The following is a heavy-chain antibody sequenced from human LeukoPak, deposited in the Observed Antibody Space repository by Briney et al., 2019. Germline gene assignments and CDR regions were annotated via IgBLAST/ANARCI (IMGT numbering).Heavy chain of an antibody. CDR3: ARPAADCGGDCYWAFDY. Sequence: GGSLRLSCVASGFTFSSYWMHWVRQDPRKGLVWVSRINGDGRNLNYADSVRGRFTISRDNAKNSLYLQMNSLRAEDTAVYYCARPAADCGGDCYWAFDYWGQGTLVTVSS. CDR1: GFTFSSYW. V-gene: IGHV3-74*01. D-gene: IGHD2-21*01. CDR2: INGDGRNL. J-gene: IGHJ4*02.